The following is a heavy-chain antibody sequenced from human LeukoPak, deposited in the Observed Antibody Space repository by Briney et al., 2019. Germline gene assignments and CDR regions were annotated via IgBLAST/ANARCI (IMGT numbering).Heavy chain of an antibody. V-gene: IGHV1-2*02. D-gene: IGHD3-16*01. CDR1: GYTFTGYY. J-gene: IGHJ4*02. CDR2: INPNSGDT. Sequence: GASVKVSCKASGYTFTGYYMHWVRQAPGQGREWRGWINPNSGDTKYSQKFQGRVTMTRDTSISTAYMELSRLRSDDTAVYYCATQRGSYLWGTDFDYSGQGTLVTVSS. CDR3: ATQRGSYLWGTDFDY.